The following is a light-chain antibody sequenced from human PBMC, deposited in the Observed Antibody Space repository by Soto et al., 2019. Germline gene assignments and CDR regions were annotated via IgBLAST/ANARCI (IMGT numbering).Light chain of an antibody. V-gene: IGKV2-28*01. CDR3: LQDYNYPPT. J-gene: IGKJ1*01. CDR1: QSLLHSNGYNY. Sequence: DIVMTQSPLSLPVTPGEPASISCRSSQSLLHSNGYNYLDWYLQRPGQSPQVLIYLGSNRASGVPDRFSGSGSGTDFTLTISSLQPEDFATYYCLQDYNYPPTFGQGTKVDIK. CDR2: LGS.